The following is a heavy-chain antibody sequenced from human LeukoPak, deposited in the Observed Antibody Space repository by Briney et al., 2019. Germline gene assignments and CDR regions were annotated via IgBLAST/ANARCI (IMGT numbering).Heavy chain of an antibody. J-gene: IGHJ4*02. Sequence: SETLSLTCAAYGGSFRGYYWIWIRQPPGKGLEWIGEINHSGSTNYNPSLKSRVTISVDTSKNQFSLKLSSVTAADTAVYYCARVGCSSTSCSYTYWGQGTLVTVSS. D-gene: IGHD2-2*01. V-gene: IGHV4-34*01. CDR2: INHSGST. CDR1: GGSFRGYY. CDR3: ARVGCSSTSCSYTY.